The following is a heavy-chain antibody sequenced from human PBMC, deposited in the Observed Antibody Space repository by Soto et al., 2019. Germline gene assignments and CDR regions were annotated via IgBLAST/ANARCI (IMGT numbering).Heavy chain of an antibody. V-gene: IGHV3-23*01. CDR3: ARWSYLDY. Sequence: GGSLRLSCAAAGFTFSSYAMSWVRQAPGKGLEWVSAISGSDGKTFYADSVKGRFSISRDTSQSTLYLQMNSLRADDTAMYYCARWSYLDYWGQGTRVTVSS. CDR1: GFTFSSYA. CDR2: ISGSDGKT. D-gene: IGHD3-3*01. J-gene: IGHJ4*02.